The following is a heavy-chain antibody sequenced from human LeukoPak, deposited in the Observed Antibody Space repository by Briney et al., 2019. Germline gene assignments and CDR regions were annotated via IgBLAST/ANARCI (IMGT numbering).Heavy chain of an antibody. V-gene: IGHV4-30-4*01. D-gene: IGHD3-10*01. CDR1: GGSISSYY. J-gene: IGHJ4*02. Sequence: SETLSLTCTVSGGSISSYYWTWIRQPPGQGLVWIGYIYYSDSTYYNPSLKSRVTISADTSKNQFSLKLNSVTVADTAVYYCASNYYGSGGYNRFLYWGQGTLVAVSS. CDR2: IYYSDST. CDR3: ASNYYGSGGYNRFLY.